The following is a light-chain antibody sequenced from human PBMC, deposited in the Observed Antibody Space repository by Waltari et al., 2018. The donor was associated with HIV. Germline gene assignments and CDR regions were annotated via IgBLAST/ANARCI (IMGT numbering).Light chain of an antibody. J-gene: IGLJ2*01. CDR2: ANS. Sequence: QSVLPQPPSVSGAPGQRVTISCTGSSSNIGAGYDVHWYQQLPGTAPKLLIYANSNRPSGVPDRFSGSKSGSSASLAITGLQAEDEAHYYCQSFDSSLTTSGVIFGGGTKLTVL. CDR1: SSNIGAGYD. V-gene: IGLV1-40*01. CDR3: QSFDSSLTTSGVI.